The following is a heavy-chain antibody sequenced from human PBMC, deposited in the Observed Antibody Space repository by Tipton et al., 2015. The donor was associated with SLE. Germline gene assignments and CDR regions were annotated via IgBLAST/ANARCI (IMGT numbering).Heavy chain of an antibody. V-gene: IGHV4-31*03. D-gene: IGHD6-13*01. CDR1: GGSISSGGYY. CDR2: IYYSGST. CDR3: ARGPHSSSYDY. Sequence: TLSLTCTVSGGSISSGGYYWSWIRQHPGKGLEWIGYIYYSGSTYYNPSLKSRVTISVDTSKNQFSLKLSSVIAADTAVYYCARGPHSSSYDYWGQGTLVTVSS. J-gene: IGHJ4*02.